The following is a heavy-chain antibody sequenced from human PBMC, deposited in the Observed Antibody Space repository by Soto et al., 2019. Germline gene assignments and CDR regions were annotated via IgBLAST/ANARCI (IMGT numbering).Heavy chain of an antibody. D-gene: IGHD2-2*01. J-gene: IGHJ4*02. Sequence: PGGSLRLSCAASGFTLSRNDMHWVLLSSGKGLVWVSFINSDGSRTNYADSVKGRFTISRDNAKNTLYLQMTSLRAEDTAVYYCAGRGAVVKADSFEYWGQGSLVTVSS. CDR3: AGRGAVVKADSFEY. CDR2: INSDGSRT. CDR1: GFTLSRND. V-gene: IGHV3-74*01.